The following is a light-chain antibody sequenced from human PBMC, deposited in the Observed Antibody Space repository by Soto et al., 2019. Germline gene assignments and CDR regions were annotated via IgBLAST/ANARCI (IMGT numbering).Light chain of an antibody. J-gene: IGKJ4*01. V-gene: IGKV3-11*01. CDR3: HQRSSWPLT. Sequence: EIGLTQSPATLSLSPVERATLSFRASQTVGSYLAWYQQKAGQAPRPLIYDASNRAPGIPARLSGSGSGTDFNLTISSLEPEDFAVYYCHQRSSWPLTFGGGTKVAI. CDR2: DAS. CDR1: QTVGSY.